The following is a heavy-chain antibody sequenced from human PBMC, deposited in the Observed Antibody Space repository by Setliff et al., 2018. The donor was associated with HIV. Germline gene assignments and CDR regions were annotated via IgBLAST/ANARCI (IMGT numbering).Heavy chain of an antibody. D-gene: IGHD6-19*01. CDR2: ISWDGGST. CDR1: GFTFDDHA. V-gene: IGHV3-43D*03. Sequence: LRLSCAASGFTFDDHAMHWVRQVPGKGLEWVSLISWDGGSTYYSDSVKGRFTISRDNRKNSLFLQMNSLRAEDTAFYYCAKDTYTNGWHTSNFYHYGLEVWGQGTTVTVSS. J-gene: IGHJ6*02. CDR3: AKDTYTNGWHTSNFYHYGLEV.